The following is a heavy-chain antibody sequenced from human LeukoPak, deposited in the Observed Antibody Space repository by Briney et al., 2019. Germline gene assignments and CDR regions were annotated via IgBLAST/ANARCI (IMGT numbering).Heavy chain of an antibody. J-gene: IGHJ6*03. V-gene: IGHV1-18*01. CDR2: ISAYNGNT. CDR3: ARGVDRDYYYYYMDV. CDR1: GYTFTSYG. D-gene: IGHD3-9*01. Sequence: GASVKVSCKASGYTFTSYGISWVRQAPGQGLEWMGWISAYNGNTNYAQKLQGRVTMTTDTSTSTAYMELRSLRSDDTAVYYCARGVDRDYYYYYMDVWGKGTTVTISS.